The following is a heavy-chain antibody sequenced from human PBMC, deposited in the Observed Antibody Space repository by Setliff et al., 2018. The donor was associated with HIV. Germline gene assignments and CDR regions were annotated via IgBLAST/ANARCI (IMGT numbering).Heavy chain of an antibody. CDR2: IFYSGDT. CDR3: ARAAAGNTGPFDL. CDR1: GDSISSSPNC. Sequence: PSETLSLTCSVSGDSISSSPNCWGWIRQPPGKGLEWIGSIFYSGDTHYNPSLKSRLTISLDTSKNQFSLKLTSVTASDTAVYYCARAAAGNTGPFDLWGQGSPVTVSS. D-gene: IGHD4-17*01. V-gene: IGHV4-39*02. J-gene: IGHJ4*02.